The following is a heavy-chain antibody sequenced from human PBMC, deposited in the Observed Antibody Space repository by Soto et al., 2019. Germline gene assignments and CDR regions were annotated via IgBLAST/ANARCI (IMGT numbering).Heavy chain of an antibody. Sequence: ASVKVSFKASGYTFTSYAMHWVRQAPGQRLEWMGWINAGNGNTKYSQKFQGRVTITRDTSASTAYMEMSSLRSEDTAVYYCARDTIAADGPLWYFDLWGRGTLVTVSS. V-gene: IGHV1-3*01. D-gene: IGHD6-25*01. CDR3: ARDTIAADGPLWYFDL. J-gene: IGHJ2*01. CDR1: GYTFTSYA. CDR2: INAGNGNT.